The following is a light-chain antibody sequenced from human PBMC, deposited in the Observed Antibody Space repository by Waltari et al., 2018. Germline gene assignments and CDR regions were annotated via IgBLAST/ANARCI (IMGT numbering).Light chain of an antibody. CDR2: KDS. V-gene: IGLV3-25*03. CDR3: QSADSSGTYVV. Sequence: SYELTQPPSVSVSPGQTARITCSGDALPKQYAYWYQQKPGLAPVLVIYKDSERPSGIPERFSGSSSGTTVTLTISGVQAEDEADYYCQSADSSGTYVVFGGGTNLTVL. J-gene: IGLJ2*01. CDR1: ALPKQY.